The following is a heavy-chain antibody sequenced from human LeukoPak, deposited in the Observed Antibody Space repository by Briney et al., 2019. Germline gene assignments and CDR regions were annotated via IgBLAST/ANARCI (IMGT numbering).Heavy chain of an antibody. D-gene: IGHD3-22*01. CDR2: IYYTGST. Sequence: KPSETLSLTCNVSGGSITSYYWNWIRQPPGKGLEWIGYIYYTGSTNSNPSLKSRLTISLDTSKKQFSLKLSSVTAADTAIYYCASSYFYDGNRYFDYWGQGALVTVSS. CDR3: ASSYFYDGNRYFDY. J-gene: IGHJ4*02. CDR1: GGSITSYY. V-gene: IGHV4-59*08.